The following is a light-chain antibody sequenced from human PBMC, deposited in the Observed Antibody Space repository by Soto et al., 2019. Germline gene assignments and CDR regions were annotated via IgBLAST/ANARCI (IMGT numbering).Light chain of an antibody. Sequence: QSALTQPASVSGSPGQSITISCTGGSSDIGGYIYVSWFQQHPGKAPKLMIYEVTNRPSGVSNRFSGSKSGSTASLTISGIQAEDEADYYCSSYTSSNTLVFGTGTQLTVL. CDR3: SSYTSSNTLV. CDR2: EVT. V-gene: IGLV2-14*01. CDR1: SSDIGGYIY. J-gene: IGLJ1*01.